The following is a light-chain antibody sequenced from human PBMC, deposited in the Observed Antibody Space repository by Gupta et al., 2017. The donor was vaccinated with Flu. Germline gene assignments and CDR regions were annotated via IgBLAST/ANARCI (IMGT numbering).Light chain of an antibody. Sequence: DIVMTQSQLSLPVTPGEPASISCRSSQSLLHSNGYNYLDWYLQKPGQSPQLLIYLGSNRASGVPDRFSGSGSGTDFTLKISRVEAEDVGVYYCRQALQTPHTFGGGTKVEIK. J-gene: IGKJ4*01. CDR1: QSLLHSNGYNY. CDR3: RQALQTPHT. CDR2: LGS. V-gene: IGKV2-28*01.